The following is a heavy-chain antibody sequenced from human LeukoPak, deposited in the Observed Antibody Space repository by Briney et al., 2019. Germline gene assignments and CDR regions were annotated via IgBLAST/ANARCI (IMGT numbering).Heavy chain of an antibody. Sequence: PGGSLRLSCAASGFTFSSYGMNWVRQAPGKGLEWVSSISSSSSYIYHADSVKGRFTISRDNAKNSLYLQMNSLRAEDTAVYYCARDFTMVRGSNWFDPWGQGTLVTVSS. CDR1: GFTFSSYG. J-gene: IGHJ5*02. D-gene: IGHD3-10*01. V-gene: IGHV3-21*01. CDR3: ARDFTMVRGSNWFDP. CDR2: ISSSSSYI.